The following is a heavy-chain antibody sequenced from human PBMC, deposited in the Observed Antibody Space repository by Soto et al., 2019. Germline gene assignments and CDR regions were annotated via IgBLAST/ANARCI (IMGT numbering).Heavy chain of an antibody. CDR3: ARVGGSRLLLSGLDV. CDR1: GYTFSAYA. Sequence: QVHLVQSGAEVRRPGASVKVSCEDSGYTFSAYAIYWVRQSPGQGLEWMGWVHGGNGDTQYSHKFRGRVFLTSDASANIAYSELTRLRPDGTPVYYCARVGGSRLLLSGLDVWGQGPRSPSP. V-gene: IGHV1-3*01. D-gene: IGHD2-15*01. J-gene: IGHJ6*02. CDR2: VHGGNGDT.